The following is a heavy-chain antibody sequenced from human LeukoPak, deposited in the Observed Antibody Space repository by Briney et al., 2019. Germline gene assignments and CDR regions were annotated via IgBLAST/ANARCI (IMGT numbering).Heavy chain of an antibody. CDR3: AKDRGDIVVVVAATDLDY. Sequence: GGSLRLSRAASGFTFSSYAMSWVRQAPGKGLEWVSAISGSGGSTYYADSVKGRSTISRDNSKNTLYLQMNSLRAEDTAVYYCAKDRGDIVVVVAATDLDYWGQGTLVTVSS. CDR2: ISGSGGST. D-gene: IGHD2-15*01. J-gene: IGHJ4*02. CDR1: GFTFSSYA. V-gene: IGHV3-23*01.